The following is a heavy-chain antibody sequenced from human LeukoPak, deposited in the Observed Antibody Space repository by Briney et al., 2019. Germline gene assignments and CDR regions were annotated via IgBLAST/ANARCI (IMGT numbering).Heavy chain of an antibody. D-gene: IGHD3-10*01. CDR1: GGSISSYY. Sequence: SETLSLTCTVSGGSISSYYWSWIRQTPGKGLEWIGDIYYSGSTNYNPSLKSRVTISVDTSKNQFSLKLSSVTAADTAVYYCARDPHYPYGSGSYVDYWGQGTLVTVSS. J-gene: IGHJ4*02. CDR2: IYYSGST. CDR3: ARDPHYPYGSGSYVDY. V-gene: IGHV4-59*12.